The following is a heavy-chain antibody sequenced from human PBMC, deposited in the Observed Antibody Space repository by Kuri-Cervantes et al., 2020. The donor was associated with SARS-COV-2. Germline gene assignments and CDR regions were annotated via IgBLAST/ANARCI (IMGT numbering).Heavy chain of an antibody. CDR3: AREDSSSWEGDAFDI. CDR2: ISWNSGSI. D-gene: IGHD6-13*01. V-gene: IGHV3-9*01. Sequence: SLKISCAASGFTFDDYAMHWVRQAPGKGLEWVSGISWNSGSIGYADSVKGRFTISRDNAKNSLYLQMNSLRAEDTAVYYCAREDSSSWEGDAFDIWGQGTMVTVSS. CDR1: GFTFDDYA. J-gene: IGHJ3*02.